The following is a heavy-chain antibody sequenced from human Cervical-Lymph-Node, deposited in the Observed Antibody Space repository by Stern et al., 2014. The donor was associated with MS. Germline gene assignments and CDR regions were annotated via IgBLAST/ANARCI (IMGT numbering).Heavy chain of an antibody. CDR1: GFSLSNAGMG. Sequence: QVTLRESGPVLVKPTETLTLTCTVSGFSLSNAGMGVSWIRQPPGKALEWLAHPFSTDEKSYNTSLHSRLTISKATSKSQVVLTMTNMDPVDTATYYCARMRDYDILTGYFPFDYWGQGILVTVSS. CDR3: ARMRDYDILTGYFPFDY. V-gene: IGHV2-26*01. D-gene: IGHD3-9*01. J-gene: IGHJ4*02. CDR2: PFSTDEK.